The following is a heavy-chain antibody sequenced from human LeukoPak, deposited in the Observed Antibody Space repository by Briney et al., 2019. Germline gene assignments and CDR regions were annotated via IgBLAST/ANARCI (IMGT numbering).Heavy chain of an antibody. CDR3: AIVSSSWYYFDY. V-gene: IGHV3-23*01. Sequence: GGSLRLSCAASGLTFSTYGMSWVRQAPGKGLEWVSTISGSGDSTYYADSVKGRFTISRDNSKNTLYLQMNSLRAEDTAVYYCAIVSSSWYYFDYWGQGTLVTVSS. CDR1: GLTFSTYG. CDR2: ISGSGDST. D-gene: IGHD6-13*01. J-gene: IGHJ4*02.